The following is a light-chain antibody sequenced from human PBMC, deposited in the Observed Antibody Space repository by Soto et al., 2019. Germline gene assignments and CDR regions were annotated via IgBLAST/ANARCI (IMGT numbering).Light chain of an antibody. CDR3: SSYAASNNFYFV. V-gene: IGLV2-8*01. Sequence: QSARTQPPSASGSPGQSVTISCTGTSSDVGGYNYVSWYQQYPGRAPKLMIYEVTKRPSGVPDLFSGSKSGNKASLTVSGLQAEDEEDYYCSSYAASNNFYFVFGGGTKLTVL. CDR1: SSDVGGYNY. CDR2: EVT. J-gene: IGLJ3*02.